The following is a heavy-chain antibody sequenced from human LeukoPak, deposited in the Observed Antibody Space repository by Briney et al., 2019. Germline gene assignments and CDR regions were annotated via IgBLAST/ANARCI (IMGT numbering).Heavy chain of an antibody. CDR2: ISAYNGNT. CDR1: GYTFTSYG. CDR3: ARDASKEYVWGSYRTPGGMDV. D-gene: IGHD3-16*02. V-gene: IGHV1-18*01. J-gene: IGHJ6*02. Sequence: ASVKVSCKASGYTFTSYGIGWVRQAPGQGLEWMGWISAYNGNTNYAQKLQGRVTMTTDTSTSTAYMELRSLRSDDTAVYYCARDASKEYVWGSYRTPGGMDVWGQGTTVTVSS.